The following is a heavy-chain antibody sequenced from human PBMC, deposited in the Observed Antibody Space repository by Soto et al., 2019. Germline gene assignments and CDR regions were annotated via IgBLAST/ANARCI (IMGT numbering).Heavy chain of an antibody. CDR1: GYTFTSYY. D-gene: IGHD3-22*01. CDR2: INPSGGST. Sequence: GASVKVSCKASGYTFTSYYMHWVRQAPGQGLEWMGIINPSGGSTSYAQKFQGRVTMTRDTSTSTVYMELSSLRSEDTAVYYCARNYYASSGYYVNSYGMDVWGQRTTVTVSS. J-gene: IGHJ6*02. CDR3: ARNYYASSGYYVNSYGMDV. V-gene: IGHV1-46*01.